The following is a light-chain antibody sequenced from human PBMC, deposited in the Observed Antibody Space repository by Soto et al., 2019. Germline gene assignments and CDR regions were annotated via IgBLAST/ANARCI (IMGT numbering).Light chain of an antibody. CDR3: QQYGSSPSWT. CDR1: QSVSSSY. V-gene: IGKV3-20*01. Sequence: EIVLTQSPGTLSLSPGERATLSCRASQSVSSSYLAWYQQKPGQAPRLLIYGASSRATVIPDRFSGSGSGTDFTLTISRLEPEDFAVYYCQQYGSSPSWTFGQGTK. CDR2: GAS. J-gene: IGKJ1*01.